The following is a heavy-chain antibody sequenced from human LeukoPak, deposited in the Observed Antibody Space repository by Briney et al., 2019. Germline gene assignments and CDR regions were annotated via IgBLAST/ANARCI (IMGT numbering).Heavy chain of an antibody. D-gene: IGHD6-19*01. CDR1: GFTFSSYS. CDR3: AKGRIAVAHYYGMDV. J-gene: IGHJ6*02. Sequence: GGSLRLSCAASGFTFSSYSMNWVRQAPGKGLEWVSSISSSSSYIYYADSVKGRFTISRDNAKNSLYLQMNSLRAEDTAIYYCAKGRIAVAHYYGMDVWGQGTTVTVSS. CDR2: ISSSSSYI. V-gene: IGHV3-21*04.